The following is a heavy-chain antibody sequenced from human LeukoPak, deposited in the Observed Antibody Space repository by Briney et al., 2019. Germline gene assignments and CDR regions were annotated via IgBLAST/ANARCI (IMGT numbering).Heavy chain of an antibody. J-gene: IGHJ6*03. CDR1: GGSISSGSYY. D-gene: IGHD3-10*01. Sequence: KPSETLSLTCTVSGGSISSGSYYWRWIRQPAGKGLEWIGRIYTSGSTNYHPSLKSRVNISVDTSKNQFSLKLSSVTAADTAVYYCARITYYYGSGSYFPTNYYYYMDVWGKGTTVTVSS. CDR2: IYTSGST. CDR3: ARITYYYGSGSYFPTNYYYYMDV. V-gene: IGHV4-61*02.